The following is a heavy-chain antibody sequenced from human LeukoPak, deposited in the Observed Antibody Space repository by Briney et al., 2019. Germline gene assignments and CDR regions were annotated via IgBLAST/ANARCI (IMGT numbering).Heavy chain of an antibody. D-gene: IGHD2-2*01. J-gene: IGHJ4*02. CDR1: DYSISSLYY. V-gene: IGHV4-38-2*02. CDR2: IHHSGST. CDR3: ARLRNCSSTSCHPDF. Sequence: SETLSLTCTVSDYSISSLYYWGWIRQPPGKGLEWITSIHHSGSTDYNPSLKSRVTLSLDTSTNQFSLKLKYVTAADTAVYYCARLRNCSSTSCHPDFWGPGNLVTVS.